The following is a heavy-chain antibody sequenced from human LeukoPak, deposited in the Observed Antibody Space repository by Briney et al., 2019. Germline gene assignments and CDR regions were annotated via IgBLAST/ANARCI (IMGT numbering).Heavy chain of an antibody. V-gene: IGHV4-59*08. CDR2: ISDIGSI. Sequence: SETLSLTCTVSGGSISSYYWSWIRQPPGKGLEWIAYISDIGSINYNPSLKSRVTISLDTSKNQFSLKLSSVTAADTAVYYCARASPCSGGSCYSRPIDYWGQGTLVTVSS. CDR1: GGSISSYY. D-gene: IGHD2-15*01. CDR3: ARASPCSGGSCYSRPIDY. J-gene: IGHJ4*02.